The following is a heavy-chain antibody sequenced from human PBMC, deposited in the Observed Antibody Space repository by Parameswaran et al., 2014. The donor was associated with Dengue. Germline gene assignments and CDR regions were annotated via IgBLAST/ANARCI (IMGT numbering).Heavy chain of an antibody. D-gene: IGHD5-24*01. Sequence: WVRQAPGQGLEWMGGIIPILATANSTQKFQGRITITADESTSTAYMELSSLRSEDTALYYCARSVTIYYYAMDVWGQGTTVTGLL. CDR3: ARSVTIYYYAMDV. CDR2: IIPILATA. V-gene: IGHV1-69*01. J-gene: IGHJ6*02.